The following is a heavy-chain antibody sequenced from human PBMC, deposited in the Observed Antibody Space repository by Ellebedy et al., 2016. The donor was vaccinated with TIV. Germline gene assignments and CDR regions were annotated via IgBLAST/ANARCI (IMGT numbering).Heavy chain of an antibody. D-gene: IGHD6-13*01. CDR1: GFTFGDYA. J-gene: IGHJ6*02. V-gene: IGHV3-49*04. CDR3: TRDLTTLAAAGTGIYYYTIDV. CDR2: IRSKANGGTT. Sequence: GGSLRLSXTASGFTFGDYAMSRVRQAPGKGLEWVSFIRSKANGGTTEYAASVKGRFTISRDDSKSIAYLQMNSLKAEDTAVYYCTRDLTTLAAAGTGIYYYTIDVWGQGTTVTVSS.